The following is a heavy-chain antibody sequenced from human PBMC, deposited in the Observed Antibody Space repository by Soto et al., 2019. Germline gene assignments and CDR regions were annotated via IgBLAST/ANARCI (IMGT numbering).Heavy chain of an antibody. D-gene: IGHD3-22*01. Sequence: ASVKVSCKASGFTFTSSAVQWVRQARGQRLEWIGWIVVGSGNTNYAQKFQERVTITRDMSTSTAYMELSSLRSEDTAVYYCAAEDYYDKTKLYFQHWGQGTLVTVSS. CDR2: IVVGSGNT. CDR3: AAEDYYDKTKLYFQH. CDR1: GFTFTSSA. V-gene: IGHV1-58*01. J-gene: IGHJ1*01.